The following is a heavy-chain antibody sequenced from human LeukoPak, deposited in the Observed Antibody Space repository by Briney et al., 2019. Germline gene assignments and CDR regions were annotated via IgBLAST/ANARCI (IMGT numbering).Heavy chain of an antibody. CDR2: IYYSGST. CDR1: GGSISSSSYY. J-gene: IGHJ4*02. V-gene: IGHV4-39*02. Sequence: PSETLSLTCTVSGGSISSSSYYWGWIRQPPGKGLEWIGSIYYSGSTYYNPSLKSRVTISVDTSKNQFSLKLSSVTAADTAVYYCARDSPHGDIVVVPASDYWGQGTLVTVSS. D-gene: IGHD2-2*01. CDR3: ARDSPHGDIVVVPASDY.